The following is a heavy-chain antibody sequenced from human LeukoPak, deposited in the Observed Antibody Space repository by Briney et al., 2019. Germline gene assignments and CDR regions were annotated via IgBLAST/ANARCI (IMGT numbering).Heavy chain of an antibody. CDR3: ARTTDIDYGDFEY. CDR2: IYPGDSDT. Sequence: GDSLKICGKGSGYSFTSYWIGWGRQMPGKGLEWLGIIYPGDSDTRYSPSFQGQVTISADKSISTAYLQWSSLKASDTAMYYCARTTDIDYGDFEYWGQGTLVTFSS. D-gene: IGHD4-17*01. J-gene: IGHJ4*02. CDR1: GYSFTSYW. V-gene: IGHV5-51*01.